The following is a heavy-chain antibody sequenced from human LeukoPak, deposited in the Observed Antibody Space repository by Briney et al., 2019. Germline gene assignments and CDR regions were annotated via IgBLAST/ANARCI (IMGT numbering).Heavy chain of an antibody. Sequence: GGSLRLSCAASGFTFRTYWMSWVRQAPGKGLEWVANIKQDGSEKYYVDSVKGRFTISRDNAKNSLYLQMNSLRAEDTAVYYCARDLGYCSSTSCSYYFDYWGQGTLVTVSS. CDR2: IKQDGSEK. J-gene: IGHJ4*02. D-gene: IGHD2-2*01. V-gene: IGHV3-7*03. CDR1: GFTFRTYW. CDR3: ARDLGYCSSTSCSYYFDY.